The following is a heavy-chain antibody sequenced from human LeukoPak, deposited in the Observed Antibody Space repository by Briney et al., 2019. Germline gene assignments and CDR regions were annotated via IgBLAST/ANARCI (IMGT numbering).Heavy chain of an antibody. CDR3: AKHLSSSSRYYYDS. J-gene: IGHJ4*02. D-gene: IGHD6-13*01. CDR1: GFTFSTYA. Sequence: GGSLRLSCAASGFTFSTYAMSWVREAPGKGLEWVSTIIGSGDSTYYADSVKGRFTISRDNSKNTLYLQVNSLRAEDTAFYYCAKHLSSSSRYYYDSWGQGTMVTVSS. V-gene: IGHV3-23*01. CDR2: IIGSGDST.